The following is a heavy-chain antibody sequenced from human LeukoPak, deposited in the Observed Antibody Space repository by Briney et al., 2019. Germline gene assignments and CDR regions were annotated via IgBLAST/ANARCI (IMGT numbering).Heavy chain of an antibody. V-gene: IGHV5-51*01. J-gene: IGHJ3*02. Sequence: GESLKISCKGSGYDFTTYWIGWVRQLPGQGLEWMGIIYPGDSDIRNSPSFQGQVTISVDKSISTVYLQWSSLKASDTAIYYCARDGPVPATAHAFDIWGQGTMVPVSS. CDR3: ARDGPVPATAHAFDI. CDR1: GYDFTTYW. D-gene: IGHD2-2*01. CDR2: IYPGDSDI.